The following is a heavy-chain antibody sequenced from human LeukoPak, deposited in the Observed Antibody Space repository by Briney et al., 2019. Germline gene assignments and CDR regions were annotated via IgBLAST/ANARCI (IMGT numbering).Heavy chain of an antibody. Sequence: PSETLSLTCIVSGGSMKSYYWNWIRQTPGKGLEWIGYIYHTGSIKYNPSLKSRVTISVDTSKNQFSLKLSSVTAADTAVYYCARVMESGYPILYYFDYWGQGTLVTVSS. CDR3: ARVMESGYPILYYFDY. V-gene: IGHV4-59*01. J-gene: IGHJ4*02. CDR1: GGSMKSYY. D-gene: IGHD3-3*01. CDR2: IYHTGSI.